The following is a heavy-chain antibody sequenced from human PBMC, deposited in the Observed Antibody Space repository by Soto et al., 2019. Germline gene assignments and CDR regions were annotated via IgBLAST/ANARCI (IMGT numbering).Heavy chain of an antibody. Sequence: KPSETLSLTCTVSGGSISSYYWSWIRQPPGKGLEWIGYIYYSGSTNYNPSLKSRVTISVDTSKNQFSLKLSSVTAADTAVYYCARRYSSAFDIWGQGTMVTVSS. CDR2: IYYSGST. J-gene: IGHJ3*02. D-gene: IGHD6-13*01. CDR1: GGSISSYY. V-gene: IGHV4-59*08. CDR3: ARRYSSAFDI.